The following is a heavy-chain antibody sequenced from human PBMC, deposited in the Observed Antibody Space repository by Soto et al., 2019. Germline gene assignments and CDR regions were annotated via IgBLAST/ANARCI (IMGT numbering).Heavy chain of an antibody. D-gene: IGHD3-9*01. CDR1: GGSISCGGYC. V-gene: IGHV4-31*03. Sequence: SETLSLTCTVSGGSISCGGYCWSWIRQHPGKGLEWIGYIYYSGSTYYNPSLKSRVTISVDTSKNQFSLKLSSVTAADTAVYYCARAESLILGMDVWGQGTTVTVSS. J-gene: IGHJ6*02. CDR2: IYYSGST. CDR3: ARAESLILGMDV.